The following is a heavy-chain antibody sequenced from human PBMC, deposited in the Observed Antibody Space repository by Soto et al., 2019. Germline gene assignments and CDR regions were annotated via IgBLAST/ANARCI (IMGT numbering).Heavy chain of an antibody. CDR2: IYWDDDK. Sequence: QITLKASGPTLVKPTQTLTLTCTFSGFSLSTSGVGVGWIRQPPGKAREWLALIYWDDDKRYSPSLKSRLTITKDTSKNQVVLTMTNMDPVDTATYYVAHILRAANWFDPWGQGTLVTVSS. CDR1: GFSLSTSGVG. J-gene: IGHJ5*02. D-gene: IGHD2-15*01. V-gene: IGHV2-5*02. CDR3: AHILRAANWFDP.